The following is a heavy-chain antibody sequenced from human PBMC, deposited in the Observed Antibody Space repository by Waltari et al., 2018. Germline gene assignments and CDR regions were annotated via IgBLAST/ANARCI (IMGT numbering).Heavy chain of an antibody. CDR1: GFSFRNAW. CDR3: TAVNNTWDYYYYAMDV. J-gene: IGHJ6*02. Sequence: EVQVVESGGGLAKPGGSLRLSCAASGFSFRNAWMSWVRQGPGKGLEWVGRIKMKINGGTPDYAAPVKGRFTISRDDSKNTLYLQMNSLKTEDTGIYYCTAVNNTWDYYYYAMDVWGQGTTVTVSS. D-gene: IGHD3-16*01. CDR2: IKMKINGGTP. V-gene: IGHV3-15*01.